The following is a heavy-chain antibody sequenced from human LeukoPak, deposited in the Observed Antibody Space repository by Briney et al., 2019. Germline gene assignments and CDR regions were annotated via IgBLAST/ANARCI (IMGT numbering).Heavy chain of an antibody. CDR3: ARDPPTYDSRGYYYDYYYYMDV. D-gene: IGHD3-22*01. Sequence: GGSLRLSCAASGFPFSNVWMRWVRQAPGKGLEWVSSISSSSSYIYYADSVKGRFTISRDNAKNSLYLQMNSLRAEDTAVYYCARDPPTYDSRGYYYDYYYYMDVWGKGTTVTVSS. V-gene: IGHV3-21*01. CDR1: GFPFSNVW. J-gene: IGHJ6*03. CDR2: ISSSSSYI.